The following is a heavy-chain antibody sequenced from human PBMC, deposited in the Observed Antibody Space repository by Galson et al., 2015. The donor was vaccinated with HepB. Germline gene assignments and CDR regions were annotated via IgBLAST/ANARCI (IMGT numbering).Heavy chain of an antibody. CDR2: ISGSGSTT. J-gene: IGHJ6*02. D-gene: IGHD2/OR15-2a*01. V-gene: IGHV3-23*01. Sequence: SLRLSCAASGLTFSTSAMTWVRRAPGRGLEWVSTISGSGSTTYYEDPVKGRFTISRENSKNTLSLQMNSLTTDDTAVYYCVKDRNPFFARGGPYFMNVWGQGTTVTVSS. CDR1: GLTFSTSA. CDR3: VKDRNPFFARGGPYFMNV.